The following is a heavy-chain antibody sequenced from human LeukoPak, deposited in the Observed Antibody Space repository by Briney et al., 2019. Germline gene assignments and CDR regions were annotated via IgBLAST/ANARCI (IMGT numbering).Heavy chain of an antibody. CDR3: ARGYYYGSGSYYSVENFDH. CDR2: ISRSGGDT. J-gene: IGHJ4*02. D-gene: IGHD3-10*01. V-gene: IGHV3-23*01. Sequence: HPGGSLRLSCAHSAFTFSTYAMNWVRQAPGRGLEWVSGISRSGGDTYYADSVKGRFTISRDNSKNTLYLQMTSLRVDDTAVYYCARGYYYGSGSYYSVENFDHWGQGTLVTVSS. CDR1: AFTFSTYA.